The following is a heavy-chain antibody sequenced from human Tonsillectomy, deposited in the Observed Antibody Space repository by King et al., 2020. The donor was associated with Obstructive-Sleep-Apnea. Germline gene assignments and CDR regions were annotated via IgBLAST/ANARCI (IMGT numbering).Heavy chain of an antibody. CDR3: AKDLSVDTAMLLQVGFHY. J-gene: IGHJ4*02. Sequence: VQLVESGGGLVQPGRSLRLSCVASGFIFDDYAMHWVRHAPGKGLEWVSGISWNSGSIAYADSVKGRFTISRDNAKNSLYLQMNSLRAEDTALYYCAKDLSVDTAMLLQVGFHYWGQGTLVTVSS. CDR2: ISWNSGSI. V-gene: IGHV3-9*01. CDR1: GFIFDDYA. D-gene: IGHD5-18*01.